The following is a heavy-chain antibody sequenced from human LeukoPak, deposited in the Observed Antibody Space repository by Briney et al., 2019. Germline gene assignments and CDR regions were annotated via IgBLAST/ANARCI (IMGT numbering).Heavy chain of an antibody. V-gene: IGHV5-51*01. CDR3: ARQTFGDNSFDY. J-gene: IGHJ4*02. Sequence: GESLKISCKGSGYSFTSYWIAWVRQMPGRGLGWMGIIYPGDSDTRYSPSFQGQVTISTDKSISTAYLQWSSLKASDTAMYYCARQTFGDNSFDYWGQGTLVTVSS. CDR2: IYPGDSDT. CDR1: GYSFTSYW. D-gene: IGHD2-21*01.